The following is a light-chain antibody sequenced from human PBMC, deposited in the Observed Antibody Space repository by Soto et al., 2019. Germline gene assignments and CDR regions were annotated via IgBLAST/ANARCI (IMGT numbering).Light chain of an antibody. J-gene: IGKJ1*01. Sequence: DIQMTQSPSTLSASVGDRATIACGASENISNWLAWYQQKPGKAPKLLISAASSLESGVPSRFSGSGSGTEFTLTISSLQPDDFATYYCQQYNSYSWTFGQGTKVDIK. V-gene: IGKV1-5*01. CDR2: AAS. CDR3: QQYNSYSWT. CDR1: ENISNW.